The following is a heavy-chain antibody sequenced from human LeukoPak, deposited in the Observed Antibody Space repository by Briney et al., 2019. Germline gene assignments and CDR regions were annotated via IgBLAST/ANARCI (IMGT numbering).Heavy chain of an antibody. CDR3: ARDLWTGAFDI. CDR1: GASINSGNYY. D-gene: IGHD1-1*01. J-gene: IGHJ3*02. Sequence: SETLSLTCTVSGASINSGNYYWNWIRQPAGKGLEWIGRLYTSGSTNYSPSLKSRVTISVDTSKNQFSLRLSSVTAADTAVYYCARDLWTGAFDIWGQGTMVTVSS. V-gene: IGHV4-61*02. CDR2: LYTSGST.